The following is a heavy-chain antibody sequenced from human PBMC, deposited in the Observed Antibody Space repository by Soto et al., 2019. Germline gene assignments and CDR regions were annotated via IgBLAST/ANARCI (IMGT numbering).Heavy chain of an antibody. CDR3: ARGRQLGNWFDP. J-gene: IGHJ5*02. CDR1: PPPPPPPP. V-gene: IGHV4-59*11. CDR2: ISYSGSA. D-gene: IGHD6-6*01. Sequence: PSETLSLTYTFSPPPPPPPPFSWFRQPPGKGLEWIGHISYSGSANYNPSLKSRVTISVDMSKNQFSLKLSSLTAADTAVYYCARGRQLGNWFDPWGQGTLVTVS.